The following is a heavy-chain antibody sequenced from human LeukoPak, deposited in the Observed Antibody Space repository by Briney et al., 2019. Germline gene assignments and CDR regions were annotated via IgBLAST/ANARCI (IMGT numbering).Heavy chain of an antibody. Sequence: ASVKVSCKASGYTSTSYGISWVRQAPGQGLEWMGWISAYNGNTNYAQKLRGRVTMTTDTSTSTAYMELSSLRSEDTAVYYCAGVYDSSGYYEDYWGQGTLVTVSS. D-gene: IGHD3-22*01. J-gene: IGHJ4*02. CDR1: GYTSTSYG. CDR2: ISAYNGNT. V-gene: IGHV1-18*01. CDR3: AGVYDSSGYYEDY.